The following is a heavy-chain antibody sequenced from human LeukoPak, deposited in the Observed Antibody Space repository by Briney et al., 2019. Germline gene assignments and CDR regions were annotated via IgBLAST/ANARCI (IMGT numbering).Heavy chain of an antibody. D-gene: IGHD2-15*01. J-gene: IGHJ5*02. CDR3: ARRDQGYCSGGSWLVVWFDP. Sequence: SGTLSLTCAVSGGSIGSSNWWSWVRQPPGKRLEWMGEIYHSGSTNYNPSLKSRVTISVDKSKNQFSLKLSSVNAADTAVYYCARRDQGYCSGGSWLVVWFDPWGQGTLVTVCS. V-gene: IGHV4-4*02. CDR1: GGSIGSSNW. CDR2: IYHSGST.